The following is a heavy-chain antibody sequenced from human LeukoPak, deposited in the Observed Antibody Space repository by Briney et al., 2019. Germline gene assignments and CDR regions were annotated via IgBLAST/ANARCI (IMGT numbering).Heavy chain of an antibody. V-gene: IGHV3-7*01. CDR2: IKQDGSEE. Sequence: GGSLRLSCAASGFTVNNYWMTWVRQAPGKGLEWVANIKQDGSEEFYVDSVKGRFAISRDNAKNSLFLQMNSLRAEDTGVYYCSSGGWLDIWGQGTLVTVSS. D-gene: IGHD2-15*01. CDR3: SSGGWLDI. J-gene: IGHJ4*02. CDR1: GFTVNNYW.